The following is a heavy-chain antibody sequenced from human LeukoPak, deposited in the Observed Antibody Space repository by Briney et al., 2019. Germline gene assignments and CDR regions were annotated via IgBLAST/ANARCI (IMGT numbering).Heavy chain of an antibody. J-gene: IGHJ4*02. D-gene: IGHD3-22*01. CDR2: ITTSGGST. Sequence: GGSLRLSCAASGFTFSSYAMSWVRQAPGKGLEWVSFITTSGGSTSYADSVEGRFTISRDNPRNKLYMQTNSLRDEDTAVYYCAIMHGYYDGSGYWVQWGQGTLVTVSS. CDR1: GFTFSSYA. V-gene: IGHV3-23*01. CDR3: AIMHGYYDGSGYWVQ.